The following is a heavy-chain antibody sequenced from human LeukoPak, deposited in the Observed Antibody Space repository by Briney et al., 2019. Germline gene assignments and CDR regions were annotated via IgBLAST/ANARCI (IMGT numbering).Heavy chain of an antibody. CDR3: APGGGITGTTLWFAP. V-gene: IGHV4-34*01. CDR1: GGSFSGYY. CDR2: INHSGST. J-gene: IGHJ5*02. Sequence: SETLSLTCAVYGGSFSGYYWSWIRQPPGKGLEWIGEINHSGSTNYNPSLKSRVTISVDTSKNQFSLKLSSVPAADTAVYYCAPGGGITGTTLWFAPWGQETLVTVSS. D-gene: IGHD1-7*01.